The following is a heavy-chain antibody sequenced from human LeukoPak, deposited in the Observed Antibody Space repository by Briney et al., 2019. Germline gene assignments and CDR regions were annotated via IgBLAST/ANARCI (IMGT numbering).Heavy chain of an antibody. J-gene: IGHJ4*02. Sequence: GGSLRLSCAASGFTFDAYAMHWVRQAPGKGLEWVSFISSSSDYIYYADSVKGRFTISRDNAKNSLFLQMNSLRAEDTAVYYCAREKVEPATSFDCWGQGTLVTVSS. CDR2: ISSSSDYI. CDR1: GFTFDAYA. D-gene: IGHD5-24*01. CDR3: AREKVEPATSFDC. V-gene: IGHV3-21*01.